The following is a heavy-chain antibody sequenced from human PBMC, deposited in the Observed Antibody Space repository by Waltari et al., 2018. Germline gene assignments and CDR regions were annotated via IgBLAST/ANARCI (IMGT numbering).Heavy chain of an antibody. CDR1: GGSFSGYY. D-gene: IGHD1-7*01. Sequence: QVQLXQWGAGLLKPSETLSLTCXVYGGSFSGYYWSWIRQPPXKGLEWIGEINHSGSTNSNPSLKSRVTISVDTSKNQFSLKLSSVTAADTAVYYCAXGPTGTTVXYYYYMDVWGKGTTVXVSS. J-gene: IGHJ6*03. CDR2: INHSGST. CDR3: AXGPTGTTVXYYYYMDV. V-gene: IGHV4-34*01.